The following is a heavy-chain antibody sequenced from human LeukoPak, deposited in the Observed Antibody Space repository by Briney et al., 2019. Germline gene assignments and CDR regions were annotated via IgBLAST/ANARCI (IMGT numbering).Heavy chain of an antibody. CDR3: ARANTVFGDAFDI. D-gene: IGHD3-3*01. Sequence: PSETLSLTSSVSVGSISSYFWSWIWQPARKEPEWIGPFYSTGRTNYNTSLKSRVTISEDTSKNQLSLKVRSVTAADTAVYYCARANTVFGDAFDIWGQGTVVVVTS. J-gene: IGHJ3*02. CDR2: FYSTGRT. V-gene: IGHV4-4*07. CDR1: VGSISSYF.